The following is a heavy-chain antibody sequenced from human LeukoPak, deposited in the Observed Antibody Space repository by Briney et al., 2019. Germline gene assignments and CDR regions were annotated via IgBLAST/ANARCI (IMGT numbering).Heavy chain of an antibody. D-gene: IGHD4-11*01. CDR3: ASRVSLQAFDI. CDR1: GYSISSGYY. Sequence: SETLSLTCTVSGYSISSGYYWGWIRQPPGKGLEWIGSIYHSGSTYYNPSLKSRVTISVDTSKNQFSLKLSSVTAADTAVYYCASRVSLQAFDIWGQGTMVTVSS. CDR2: IYHSGST. J-gene: IGHJ3*02. V-gene: IGHV4-38-2*02.